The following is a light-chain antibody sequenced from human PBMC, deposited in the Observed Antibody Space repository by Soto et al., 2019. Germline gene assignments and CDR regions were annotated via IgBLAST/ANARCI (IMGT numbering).Light chain of an antibody. Sequence: EIVMTQSPATLSVSPGVRATLSCRASQSVSSNLAWYQQKPGQAPRLLIYGASTRATGIPARLSGSGSGTEYTLTISSLQSEDFAFYYCQQYNNWPSWTFGQGTKVEIK. CDR1: QSVSSN. J-gene: IGKJ1*01. CDR2: GAS. CDR3: QQYNNWPSWT. V-gene: IGKV3-15*01.